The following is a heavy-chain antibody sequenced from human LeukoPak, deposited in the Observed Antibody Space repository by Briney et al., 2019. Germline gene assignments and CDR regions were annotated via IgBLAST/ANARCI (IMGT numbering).Heavy chain of an antibody. V-gene: IGHV3-23*01. D-gene: IGHD3-10*01. Sequence: GGSLRLSCAASGFTFGRYGMSWVRQAPGKGLEWVSAISDSGGSTYYADSVKGRFTISRDNSRNTLYLQMNSLRAEDTAVYYCAKAKERGSPGRDCFDYWGQGTLVTVSS. CDR1: GFTFGRYG. CDR2: ISDSGGST. CDR3: AKAKERGSPGRDCFDY. J-gene: IGHJ4*02.